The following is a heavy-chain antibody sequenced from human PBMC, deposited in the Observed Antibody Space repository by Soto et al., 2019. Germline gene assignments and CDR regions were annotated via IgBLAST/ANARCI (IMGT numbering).Heavy chain of an antibody. CDR2: MSYDGSDT. CDR3: ARANVWNAGFFAINSFDP. V-gene: IGHV3-33*08. Sequence: PGGSLRLSCVGSGFIFSNNGMHWVRQTPGKGLEWVAFMSYDGSDTFYADSVKGRVTISADKSISAAYLQWGSLKASDTAMYYCARANVWNAGFFAINSFDPWGQGTLVTVSS. J-gene: IGHJ5*02. CDR1: GFIFSNNG. D-gene: IGHD1-1*01.